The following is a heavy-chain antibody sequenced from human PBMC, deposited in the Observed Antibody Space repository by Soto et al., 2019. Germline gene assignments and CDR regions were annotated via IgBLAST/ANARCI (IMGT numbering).Heavy chain of an antibody. CDR2: IYNSGST. V-gene: IGHV4-30-2*01. Sequence: TLYLTCAVSGGSISSGGYSCSWIRQPPGKGLEWIGYIYNSGSTYYNPSLKSRVTISVDSSNNQFSLKLSSVIAADTAVYYCARAGLDRRSEYWGQQTLLTRSS. CDR1: GGSISSGGYS. CDR3: ARAGLDRRSEY. J-gene: IGHJ4*02. D-gene: IGHD1-1*01.